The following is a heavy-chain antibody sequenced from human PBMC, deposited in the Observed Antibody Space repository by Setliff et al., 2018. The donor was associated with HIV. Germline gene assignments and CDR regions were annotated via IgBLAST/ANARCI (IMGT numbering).Heavy chain of an antibody. D-gene: IGHD1-26*01. Sequence: GASVKVSCKASGYTFTSYGISWVRQAPGQGLEWMGWISAYNGNTNYAQRLQGRVTMTTDTSTSTAYMELRSLRSDDTAVYYCARDQIPRIVGATGFDYWGQGTLVTVS. CDR2: ISAYNGNT. CDR3: ARDQIPRIVGATGFDY. CDR1: GYTFTSYG. J-gene: IGHJ4*02. V-gene: IGHV1-18*01.